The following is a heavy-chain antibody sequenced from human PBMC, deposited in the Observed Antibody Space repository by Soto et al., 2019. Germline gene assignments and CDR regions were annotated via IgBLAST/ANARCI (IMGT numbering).Heavy chain of an antibody. J-gene: IGHJ4*02. CDR3: VGWYYFDY. V-gene: IGHV3-48*01. Sequence: EVQLVESGGGLVQPGGSLRLSCAASGFTFSSYSMNWVRQAPGKGLEWVSYISSSSTIYYADSVKGRFTISRDNAKNSLYLQMNSLRAEDTAVYYCVGWYYFDYWGQGTLVTVSS. CDR1: GFTFSSYS. CDR2: ISSSSTI. D-gene: IGHD2-8*01.